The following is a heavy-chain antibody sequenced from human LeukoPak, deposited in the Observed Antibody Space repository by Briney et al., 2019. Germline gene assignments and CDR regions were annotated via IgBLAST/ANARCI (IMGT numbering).Heavy chain of an antibody. V-gene: IGHV3-33*08. J-gene: IGHJ4*02. CDR3: ARGGLVAAGIDY. Sequence: GGSLRLSCAASGFTFSSYAMSWVRQAPGKGLEWVALIWYDGSKKYYADSVKGRFTISRDNSQNTLYLQMNSLRAEDTAVFYCARGGLVAAGIDYWGQGTLVTVSS. CDR1: GFTFSSYA. D-gene: IGHD6-13*01. CDR2: IWYDGSKK.